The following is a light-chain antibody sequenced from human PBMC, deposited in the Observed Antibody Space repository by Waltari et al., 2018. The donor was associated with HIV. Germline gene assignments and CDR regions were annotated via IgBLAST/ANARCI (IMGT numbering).Light chain of an antibody. CDR1: SRDVGGYNY. Sequence: QSALTQPASVSGSPGQSITIACTGTSRDVGGYNYVSWYQHHPGKAPNLMMYDVSNRPAGVTNRFSGSKSGNTASLTISGLQEEDEADYYCNSYTTSSTLHVVFGGGTKLTVL. CDR2: DVS. V-gene: IGLV2-14*03. CDR3: NSYTTSSTLHVV. J-gene: IGLJ2*01.